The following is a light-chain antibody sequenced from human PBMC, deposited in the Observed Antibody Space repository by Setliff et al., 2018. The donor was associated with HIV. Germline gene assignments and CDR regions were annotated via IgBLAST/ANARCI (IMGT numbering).Light chain of an antibody. CDR3: CSNTGSNTYV. CDR2: QAS. CDR1: SGDVGRYNL. V-gene: IGLV2-23*01. Sequence: QSVLTQPASVSGSPGQSITISCTGTSGDVGRYNLVSWYQQQPGKPPKLMIYQASKRPSGVSNRFSCSKSGNTASLTISGLQAEDEADYYCCSNTGSNTYVFGTGTKV. J-gene: IGLJ1*01.